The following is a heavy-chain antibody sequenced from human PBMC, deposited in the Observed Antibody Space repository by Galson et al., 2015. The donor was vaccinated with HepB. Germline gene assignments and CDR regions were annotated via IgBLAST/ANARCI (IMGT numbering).Heavy chain of an antibody. D-gene: IGHD3-10*01. CDR1: GYTFTGYDY. V-gene: IGHV1-2*02. CDR2: INPNSGDT. CDR3: ERFPHVAFYGWGASPLSA. Sequence: KVSCKSSGYTFTGYDYMHWVRQAPGQGLEWMGWINPNSGDTNYAERFQGMVTMTRDTSISTAYMELSRLRSDDTAVYYCERFPHVAFYGWGASPLSAWGQGALVTVSS. J-gene: IGHJ5*02.